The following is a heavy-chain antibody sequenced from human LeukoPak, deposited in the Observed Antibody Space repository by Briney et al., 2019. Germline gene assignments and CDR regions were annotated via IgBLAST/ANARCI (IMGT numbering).Heavy chain of an antibody. CDR3: ARDHEDVYGSGSYKL. V-gene: IGHV1-18*01. Sequence: EASVKVSCKAAGYPFISFGISWVRQAPGQGLEWMGWISAYNGKTEFAQRFQDRVTMTTDTSTTTAYMELRSLRSDDTAMYYCARDHEDVYGSGSYKLWGQGTRVTVSS. CDR2: ISAYNGKT. D-gene: IGHD3-10*01. J-gene: IGHJ4*02. CDR1: GYPFISFG.